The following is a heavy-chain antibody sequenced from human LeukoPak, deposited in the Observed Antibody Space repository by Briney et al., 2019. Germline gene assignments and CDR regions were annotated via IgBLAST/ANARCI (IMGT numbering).Heavy chain of an antibody. J-gene: IGHJ4*02. CDR3: ARVRWGYSYGFGEDYFDY. CDR1: GFTFSSYG. V-gene: IGHV3-23*01. Sequence: GGSLRLSCAASGFTFSSYGMSWVRQAPGKGLEWVSAISGSGGSTYYADSVKGRFTISRDNAKNSLYLQMNSLRAEDTAVYYCARVRWGYSYGFGEDYFDYWGQGTLVTVSA. CDR2: ISGSGGST. D-gene: IGHD5-18*01.